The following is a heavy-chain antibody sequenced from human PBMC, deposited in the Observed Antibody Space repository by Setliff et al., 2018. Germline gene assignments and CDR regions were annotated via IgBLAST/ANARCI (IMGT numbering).Heavy chain of an antibody. CDR1: GFSLSTSGMC. J-gene: IGHJ4*02. CDR2: IDWDDDK. V-gene: IGHV2-70*12. Sequence: SGPTLVNPTQTLTLTCTFSGFSLSTSGMCVSWIRQPPGKALEWLARIDWDDDKYYSTSLKSRLTITKDTSKNQVVLTMTNMDPVDTATYYCAHGGDFWSGYWGGGPRKIGYYFDYWGQGTLVTVSS. D-gene: IGHD3-3*01. CDR3: AHGGDFWSGYWGGGPRKIGYYFDY.